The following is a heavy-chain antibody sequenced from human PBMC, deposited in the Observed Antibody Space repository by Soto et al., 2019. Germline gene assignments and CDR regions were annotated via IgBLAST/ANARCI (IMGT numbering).Heavy chain of an antibody. V-gene: IGHV1-69*13. Sequence: SVKVCCKASVGTFSSYAISWVRQAPGQGLEWMGGIIPIFGTANYAQKFQGRVTITADESTRTAYMELSSLRSEDTAVYYFARERDYDILTGYPYFDYWGQGTLVTVSS. CDR3: ARERDYDILTGYPYFDY. CDR1: VGTFSSYA. J-gene: IGHJ4*02. D-gene: IGHD3-9*01. CDR2: IIPIFGTA.